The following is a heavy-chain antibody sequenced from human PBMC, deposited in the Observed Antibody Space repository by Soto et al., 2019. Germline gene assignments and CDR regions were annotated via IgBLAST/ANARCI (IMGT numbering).Heavy chain of an antibody. Sequence: QVQLQQWGAGLLKPSETLSLTFAVYGGSFSGYYWSWIRQPPGKGLEWIGEINHSGSTNYNPSLKSRVTISVDTSKNQFSLKLSSVTAADTAVYYCARAASKAAVAGTGTYYYYGMDVWGQGTTVTVSS. D-gene: IGHD6-19*01. CDR2: INHSGST. V-gene: IGHV4-34*01. CDR3: ARAASKAAVAGTGTYYYYGMDV. J-gene: IGHJ6*02. CDR1: GGSFSGYY.